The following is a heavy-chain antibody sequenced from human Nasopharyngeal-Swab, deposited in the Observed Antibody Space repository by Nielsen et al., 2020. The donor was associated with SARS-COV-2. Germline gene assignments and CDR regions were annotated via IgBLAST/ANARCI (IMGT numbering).Heavy chain of an antibody. CDR2: ISSSSSYI. Sequence: GGSLRLSCAASGFTFSSYSMNWVRQAPGKGLEGVSSISSSSSYIYYADSVKGRFTISRDNAKNSLYLQMNSLRAEDTAVYYCARDRASYDSSGYYRLTGWGQGTLVTVSS. CDR1: GFTFSSYS. D-gene: IGHD3-22*01. J-gene: IGHJ4*02. CDR3: ARDRASYDSSGYYRLTG. V-gene: IGHV3-21*01.